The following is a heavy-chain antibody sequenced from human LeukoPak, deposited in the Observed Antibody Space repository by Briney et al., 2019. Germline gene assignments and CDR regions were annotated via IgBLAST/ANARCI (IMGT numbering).Heavy chain of an antibody. CDR1: GGSISSGGYS. V-gene: IGHV4-30-2*01. CDR3: AREVSYYYDSSGYYGRLYFDL. J-gene: IGHJ2*01. Sequence: SQTLSLTCAVSGGSISSGGYSWSWIRQPPGKGLEWIGYIYHSGSTYYNPSLKSRVTISVDRSKNQFSLKLSSVTAADTAVYYCAREVSYYYDSSGYYGRLYFDLWGRGTLVTVST. CDR2: IYHSGST. D-gene: IGHD3-22*01.